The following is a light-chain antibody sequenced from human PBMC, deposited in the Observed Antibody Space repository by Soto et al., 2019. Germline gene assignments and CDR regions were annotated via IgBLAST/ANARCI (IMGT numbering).Light chain of an antibody. J-gene: IGKJ5*01. V-gene: IGKV1-5*01. CDR3: QQSDIYSLT. Sequence: IKGSQSASTLSSSVGDRVIITCRASQSITTWLAWYQQKPGKAPKLLIYDASNLESGVPSRFSGSGSGTEFTLTISSLQPDDFATYYCQQSDIYSLTFGQG. CDR2: DAS. CDR1: QSITTW.